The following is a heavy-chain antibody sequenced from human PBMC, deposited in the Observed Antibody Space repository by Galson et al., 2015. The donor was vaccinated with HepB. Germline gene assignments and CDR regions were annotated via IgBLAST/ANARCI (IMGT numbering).Heavy chain of an antibody. Sequence: SLRHSCAASGFTFSRHTIHWVRQAPGKGLESVSSICSNDLYICYADSVKGRFIISRDNAKNSLYLQMNSMRAEDTAVYYCAREDPWSSSDTIDYWGQGTLVTVSS. CDR3: AREDPWSSSDTIDY. CDR2: ICSNDLYI. J-gene: IGHJ4*02. CDR1: GFTFSRHT. V-gene: IGHV3-21*01. D-gene: IGHD6-25*01.